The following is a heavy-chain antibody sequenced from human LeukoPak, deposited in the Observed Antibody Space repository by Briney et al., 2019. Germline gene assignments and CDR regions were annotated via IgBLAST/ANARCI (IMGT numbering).Heavy chain of an antibody. CDR3: ARNSLPNYDILTGYLQPADY. J-gene: IGHJ4*02. D-gene: IGHD3-9*01. CDR2: INPNSGGT. V-gene: IGHV1-2*04. CDR1: GYTFTGYY. Sequence: GASVKASCKASGYTFTGYYMHWVRQAPGQGLEWMGWINPNSGGTNYAQKFQGWVTMTRDTSISTAYMELSRLRSDDTAVYYCARNSLPNYDILTGYLQPADYWGQGTLVTVSS.